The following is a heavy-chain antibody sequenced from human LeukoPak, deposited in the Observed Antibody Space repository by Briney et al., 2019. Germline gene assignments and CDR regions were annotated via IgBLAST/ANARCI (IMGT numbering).Heavy chain of an antibody. V-gene: IGHV4-39*07. Sequence: KPSETLSLTCTVSGGSISSSTYYWGWIRQPPGKGLEWIGRLHYTGSTHYNPSLKSRVTISADTSKDQFSLKLTSVTAADTAVYYCARHSSGGYSYGYYYYYYMDVWGKGTTVTVSS. CDR3: ARHSSGGYSYGYYYYYYMDV. CDR2: LHYTGST. J-gene: IGHJ6*03. CDR1: GGSISSSTYY. D-gene: IGHD5-18*01.